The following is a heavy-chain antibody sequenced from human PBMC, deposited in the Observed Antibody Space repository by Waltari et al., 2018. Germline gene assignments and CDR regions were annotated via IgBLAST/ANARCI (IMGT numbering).Heavy chain of an antibody. V-gene: IGHV1-69-2*01. CDR3: ATGPFYSGYSYGPYWYFDL. D-gene: IGHD5-18*01. J-gene: IGHJ2*01. CDR1: GYTFTDYY. Sequence: EVQLVQSGAEVKKPGATVKISCKASGYTFTDYYMHWVQQAPGKGLEWMGRVDPEDGETIYAEKFQGRVTITADTSTDTAYMELSSLRSEDTAVYYCATGPFYSGYSYGPYWYFDLWGRGTLVTVSS. CDR2: VDPEDGET.